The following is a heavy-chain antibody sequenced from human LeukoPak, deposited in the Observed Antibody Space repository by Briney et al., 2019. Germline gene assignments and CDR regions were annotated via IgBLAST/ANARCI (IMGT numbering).Heavy chain of an antibody. J-gene: IGHJ1*01. CDR2: MNPNSGNT. Sequence: GASVKVSCKASGYTFTSYDINWVRQATGQGLEWMGWMNPNSGNTGYAQKFQGRVTMTRNTSISTAYMELSSLRSEDTAVYYCAKNNATVRCFQHWGQGTLVTVSS. V-gene: IGHV1-8*01. CDR3: AKNNATVRCFQH. CDR1: GYTFTSYD. D-gene: IGHD4-17*01.